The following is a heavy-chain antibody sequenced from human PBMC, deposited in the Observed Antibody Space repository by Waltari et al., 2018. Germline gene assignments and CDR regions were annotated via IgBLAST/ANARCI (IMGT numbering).Heavy chain of an antibody. V-gene: IGHV3-23*01. CDR3: AKAGGIAAAEFQFDF. Sequence: EVQLLESGGGLVQPGGSLRLSWSASGFTFTSYAMTCVRQGPGKGLEWVSSIIGPALTTFYADSVKGRFSVSRDNSKNTLYLQINGLRADDTAVYYCAKAGGIAAAEFQFDFWGRGTLVTVSS. D-gene: IGHD6-13*01. J-gene: IGHJ4*02. CDR1: GFTFTSYA. CDR2: IIGPALTT.